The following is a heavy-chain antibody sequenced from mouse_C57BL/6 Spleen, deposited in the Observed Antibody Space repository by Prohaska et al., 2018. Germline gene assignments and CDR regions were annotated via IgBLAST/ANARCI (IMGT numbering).Heavy chain of an antibody. CDR2: ISSGGSYT. J-gene: IGHJ1*03. D-gene: IGHD1-1*01. Sequence: LEWVATISSGGSYTYYPDSVKGRFTISRDNAKNTLYMQMSSLKSEDTAMYYCARPYGSSSWGYFDVWGTGTTVTVSS. CDR3: ARPYGSSSWGYFDV. V-gene: IGHV5-6*01.